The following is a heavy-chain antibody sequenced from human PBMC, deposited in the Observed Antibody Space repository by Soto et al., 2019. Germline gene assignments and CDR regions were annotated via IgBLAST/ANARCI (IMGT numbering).Heavy chain of an antibody. CDR1: GGSISSGGYY. D-gene: IGHD3-22*01. CDR2: IYYSGST. Sequence: QVQLQESGPGLVKPSQTLSLTCTVSGGSISSGGYYWSWIRQHPGKGLEWIGYIYYSGSTYYNPSLKSRVTISVDKSKSQFSLKMSSVTAADTAVYYCARDSYYYDSSGFKRAGGIDYWGQGTLVTVSS. CDR3: ARDSYYYDSSGFKRAGGIDY. J-gene: IGHJ4*02. V-gene: IGHV4-31*03.